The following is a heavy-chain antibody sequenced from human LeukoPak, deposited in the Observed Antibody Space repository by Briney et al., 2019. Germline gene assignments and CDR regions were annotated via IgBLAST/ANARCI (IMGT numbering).Heavy chain of an antibody. J-gene: IGHJ3*02. Sequence: GESLKISCKGSGYTFTTYWIAWVRQMPGKGLEWMGIIYPSDSDTRYSPSCQGQVIISADKSISTAYLQWSSLKASDTAMYYCASATTVTTGALDIWGQGTMVTVSS. D-gene: IGHD4-17*01. CDR3: ASATTVTTGALDI. V-gene: IGHV5-51*01. CDR1: GYTFTTYW. CDR2: IYPSDSDT.